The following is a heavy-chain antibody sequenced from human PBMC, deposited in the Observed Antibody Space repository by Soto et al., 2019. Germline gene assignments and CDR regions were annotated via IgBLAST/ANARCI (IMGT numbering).Heavy chain of an antibody. D-gene: IGHD4-17*01. J-gene: IGHJ5*02. CDR1: GGSISSSSYY. CDR3: ARNTYGDYNWFDP. Sequence: QLQLQESGPGLVKPSETLSLTCTVSGGSISSSSYYWGWIRQPPGKGLEWIGSIYYSGSTYYNPSLKSRVTISVDTSKNQFSLKLSSVTAADTAVYYCARNTYGDYNWFDPWGQGTLVTVSS. CDR2: IYYSGST. V-gene: IGHV4-39*01.